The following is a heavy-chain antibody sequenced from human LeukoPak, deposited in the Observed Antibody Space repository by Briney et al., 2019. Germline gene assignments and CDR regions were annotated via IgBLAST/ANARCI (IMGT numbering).Heavy chain of an antibody. Sequence: GECLQISCYGSGYSSTNYWIIWVRQLPAKGLEWRGMVGPSDFYPNDSPSFQGHVTISADKSINTAYLQSSSLKASDTAMYYCARLMSGSASFDYWVQGTLLSVSS. CDR2: VGPSDFYP. CDR3: ARLMSGSASFDY. V-gene: IGHV5-10-1*01. D-gene: IGHD6-19*01. CDR1: GYSSTNYW. J-gene: IGHJ4*02.